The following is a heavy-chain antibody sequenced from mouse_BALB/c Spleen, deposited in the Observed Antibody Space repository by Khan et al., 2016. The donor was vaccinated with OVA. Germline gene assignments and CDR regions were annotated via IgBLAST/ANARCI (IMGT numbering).Heavy chain of an antibody. CDR2: FNPSTDYA. J-gene: IGHJ2*01. V-gene: IGHV1-7*01. CDR1: GYTFSTYW. CDR3: TRLGSYYGSTFVF. D-gene: IGHD1-1*01. Sequence: QVQLQQSGAELAKPGASVKMSCKASGYTFSTYWMHWVKQRPGQGLEWIGYFNPSTDYADFNQKFKDKATLTADKSSSTAFMQLSSLTSEDSAVXYYTRLGSYYGSTFVFWGQGTTLTVSS.